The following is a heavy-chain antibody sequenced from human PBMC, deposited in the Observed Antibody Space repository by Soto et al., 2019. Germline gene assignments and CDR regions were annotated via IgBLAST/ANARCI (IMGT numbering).Heavy chain of an antibody. V-gene: IGHV3-11*01. Sequence: GGSLRLSCAASGFTFSDYYMSWFRQAPGKGLEWVSYISGSGSTIHDADSVKGRFTISRDNAKNSLYLQMNSLRAEDTAVYYCARLGSIAAAGTPDYWGQGTLVTVSS. CDR2: ISGSGSTI. CDR1: GFTFSDYY. J-gene: IGHJ4*02. CDR3: ARLGSIAAAGTPDY. D-gene: IGHD6-13*01.